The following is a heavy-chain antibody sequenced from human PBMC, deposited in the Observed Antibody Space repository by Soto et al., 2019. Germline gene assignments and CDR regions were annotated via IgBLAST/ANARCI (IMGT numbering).Heavy chain of an antibody. Sequence: EVQLVESGGGLAQPGGSLRLSCAASGFTFSSYSMNWVRQAQGKGLEWVSYISRTSSTIYYADSVKGRFTISRDNAKNSLYLHMSSLRAEDTAVYYCAREDGSESYRPDYWGQGTLVTVSS. CDR2: ISRTSSTI. CDR3: AREDGSESYRPDY. V-gene: IGHV3-48*01. D-gene: IGHD3-10*01. J-gene: IGHJ4*02. CDR1: GFTFSSYS.